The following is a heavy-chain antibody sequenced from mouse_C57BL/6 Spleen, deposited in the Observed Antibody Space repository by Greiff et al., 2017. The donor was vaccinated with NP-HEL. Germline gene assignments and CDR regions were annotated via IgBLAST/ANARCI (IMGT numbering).Heavy chain of an antibody. J-gene: IGHJ4*01. CDR3: TRGLRSHYYAMDY. Sequence: EVKLVESGGGLVQPGGSMKLSCAASGFTFSDAWMDWVRQSPEKGLEWVAEIRNKANNNATYYAESVKGRFDISRDDSKSSVYLPMNRLRAEDTGIYDCTRGLRSHYYAMDYWGQGTSVTVSS. D-gene: IGHD1-1*01. CDR2: IRNKANNNAT. V-gene: IGHV6-6*01. CDR1: GFTFSDAW.